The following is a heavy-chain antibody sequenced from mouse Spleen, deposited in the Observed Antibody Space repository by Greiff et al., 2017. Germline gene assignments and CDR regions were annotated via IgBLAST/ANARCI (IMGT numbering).Heavy chain of an antibody. CDR3: ARDGTGGFDY. CDR1: GFTFSDYY. V-gene: IGHV5-16*01. J-gene: IGHJ2*01. D-gene: IGHD4-1*01. CDR2: INYDGSST. Sequence: EVMLVESEGGLVQPGSSMKLSCTASGFTFSDYYMAWVRQVPEKGLEWVANINYDGSSTYYLDSLKSRFIISRDNAKNILYLQMSSLKSEDTATYYCARDGTGGFDYWGQGTTLTVSS.